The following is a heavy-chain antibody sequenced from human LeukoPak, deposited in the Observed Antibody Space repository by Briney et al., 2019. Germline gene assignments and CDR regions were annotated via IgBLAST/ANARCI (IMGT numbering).Heavy chain of an antibody. V-gene: IGHV3-48*01. D-gene: IGHD1-26*01. Sequence: PGGSLRLSCAASGFTFSSYSMNWVRQAPGKGLEWVSYISSSSSTIYYADSVKGRFTISRDNAKNSLYLQMNSLRAEDTAVYYCAGGGRGSYYPFDYWGQGTLVTVSS. CDR1: GFTFSSYS. CDR2: ISSSSSTI. J-gene: IGHJ4*02. CDR3: AGGGRGSYYPFDY.